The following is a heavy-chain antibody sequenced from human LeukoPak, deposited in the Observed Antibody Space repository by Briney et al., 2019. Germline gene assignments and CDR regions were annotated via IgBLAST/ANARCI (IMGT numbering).Heavy chain of an antibody. V-gene: IGHV4-59*01. D-gene: IGHD3-9*01. Sequence: SETLSLTCTVSGGSISSYYWSWIRQPPGKGLEWIGYIYYSGSTNHNPSLKSRVTISVDTSKNQFSLKLSSVTAADTAVYYCARVNPKYYDILTGYYRGYRWFDPWGQGTLVTVSS. CDR2: IYYSGST. J-gene: IGHJ5*02. CDR3: ARVNPKYYDILTGYYRGYRWFDP. CDR1: GGSISSYY.